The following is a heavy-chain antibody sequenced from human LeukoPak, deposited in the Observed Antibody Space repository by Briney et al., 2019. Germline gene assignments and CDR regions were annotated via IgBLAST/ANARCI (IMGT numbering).Heavy chain of an antibody. V-gene: IGHV3-48*01. D-gene: IGHD3-3*01. CDR3: ARVVPTVQYYNSYMDV. J-gene: IGHJ6*03. CDR1: GFNFATYG. CDR2: TSEGSSNL. Sequence: PGGSLRLSCAASGFNFATYGMNWVRQAPGKGIEWIAYTSEGSSNLQYADSVKGRFTISKDNAKGSLYLQMNSLRAEDTAVYYCARVVPTVQYYNSYMDVWGKGTTVTVSS.